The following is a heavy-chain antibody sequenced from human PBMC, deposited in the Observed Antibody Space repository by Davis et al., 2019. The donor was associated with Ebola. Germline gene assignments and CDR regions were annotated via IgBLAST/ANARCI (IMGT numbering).Heavy chain of an antibody. CDR2: IDPNSGDI. Sequence: ASVKVSCKASVDIFTGYYIHWVRQAPGQGPEWMGRIDPNSGDIFYTRKFQGRVTMTRDTSISTAYMELSSLISDDSAIYYCARGSAAALPAPEAFDVWGQGTMVSVSS. J-gene: IGHJ3*01. V-gene: IGHV1-2*06. CDR1: VDIFTGYY. CDR3: ARGSAAALPAPEAFDV. D-gene: IGHD2-2*01.